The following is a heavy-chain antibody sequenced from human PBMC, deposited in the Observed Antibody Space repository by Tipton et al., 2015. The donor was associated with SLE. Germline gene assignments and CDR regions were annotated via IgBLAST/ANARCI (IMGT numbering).Heavy chain of an antibody. D-gene: IGHD1-14*01. V-gene: IGHV4-4*02. J-gene: IGHJ3*02. CDR2: IYHSGST. CDR1: GGSISDSNW. Sequence: TLSLTCAVSGGSISDSNWWSWVRQPPGKGLEWIGEIYHSGSTNYNPSLKSRVTISVDTSKNQFSLKLSSVTAADTAVYYCASLPITRGAFDIWGQGTMVSVSS. CDR3: ASLPITRGAFDI.